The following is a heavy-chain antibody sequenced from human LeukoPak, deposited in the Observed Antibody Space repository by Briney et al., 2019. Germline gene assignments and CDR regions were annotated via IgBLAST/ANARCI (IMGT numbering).Heavy chain of an antibody. CDR3: ARGPGIAVYYSDY. D-gene: IGHD6-19*01. CDR1: GFTFSSYG. CDR2: IWYDGSNK. V-gene: IGHV3-33*01. Sequence: GRSLRLSCAASGFTFSSYGMHWVRQAPGKGLEWVAVIWYDGSNKYYADSVKGRFTISRVNSKNTLYLQMNSLRAEDTAVYYCARGPGIAVYYSDYWGQGTLVTVSS. J-gene: IGHJ4*02.